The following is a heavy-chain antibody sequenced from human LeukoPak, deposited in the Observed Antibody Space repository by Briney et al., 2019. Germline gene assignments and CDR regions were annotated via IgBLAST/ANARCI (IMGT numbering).Heavy chain of an antibody. J-gene: IGHJ4*02. V-gene: IGHV1-18*01. CDR2: ISAYNGNT. D-gene: IGHD3-22*01. CDR3: ARDRRNYYDSSGYSLVFVY. Sequence: ASVKVSCKASGYTFTSYGISWVRQAPGQGLEWMGWISAYNGNTNYAQKLQGRVTMTTDTSTSTAYMELRSLRSDDTAVYYCARDRRNYYDSSGYSLVFVYWGRGTLVTVSS. CDR1: GYTFTSYG.